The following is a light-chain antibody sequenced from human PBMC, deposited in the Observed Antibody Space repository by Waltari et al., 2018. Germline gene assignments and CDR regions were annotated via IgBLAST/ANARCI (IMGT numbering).Light chain of an antibody. CDR2: DDS. J-gene: IGLJ2*01. CDR1: NIGSKS. V-gene: IGLV3-21*03. CDR3: QVWDSSSDHVV. Sequence: SYVLTQPPSVSVAPGKTARTTCGGNNIGSKSVHWYQHKPGQAPVLVVYDDSDRPSGIPERFSGSNSGNTATLTISRVEAGDEADYYCQVWDSSSDHVVFGGGTKLTVL.